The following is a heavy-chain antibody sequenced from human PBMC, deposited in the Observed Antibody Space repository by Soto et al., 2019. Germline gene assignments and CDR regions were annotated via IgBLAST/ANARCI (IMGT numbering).Heavy chain of an antibody. Sequence: ASVKVSCKVSGYTLTELSMHWVRQAPGKGLEWMGGFDPEDGETIYAQKFQGRVTMTEDTSTDTAYMELSSLRSEDTAVYYCATLGGAARRWGHYYYYYGMDVWGQGTTVTVSS. V-gene: IGHV1-24*01. D-gene: IGHD6-6*01. CDR2: FDPEDGET. J-gene: IGHJ6*02. CDR3: ATLGGAARRWGHYYYYYGMDV. CDR1: GYTLTELS.